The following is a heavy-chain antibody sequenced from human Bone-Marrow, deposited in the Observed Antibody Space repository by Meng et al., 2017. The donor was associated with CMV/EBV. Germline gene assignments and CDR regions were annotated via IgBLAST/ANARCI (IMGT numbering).Heavy chain of an antibody. J-gene: IGHJ4*02. D-gene: IGHD3-22*01. CDR2: IIPIFGTA. CDR3: AFNYDSTETTDY. CDR1: GGTFSSYA. V-gene: IGHV1-69*05. Sequence: SVKVSCKASGGTFSSYAIIWVRQAPGQELEWMGGIIPIFGTANYAQKFQGRVTITTDESTSTAYMELGSLRSEDTAVYYCAFNYDSTETTDYWGQGTLVTVSS.